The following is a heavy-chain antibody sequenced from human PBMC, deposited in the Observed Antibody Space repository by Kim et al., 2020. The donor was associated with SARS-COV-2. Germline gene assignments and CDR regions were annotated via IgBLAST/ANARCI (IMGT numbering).Heavy chain of an antibody. V-gene: IGHV1-69*13. CDR1: GGTFSSYA. D-gene: IGHD1-26*01. J-gene: IGHJ6*02. Sequence: SVKVSCKASGGTFSSYAISWVRQAPGQGLEWMGGIIPIFGTANYAQKFQGRVTITADESTSTAYMELSSLRSEDTAVYYCARDLMMPTTGDYYYYGMDVWGQGTTVTVSS. CDR3: ARDLMMPTTGDYYYYGMDV. CDR2: IIPIFGTA.